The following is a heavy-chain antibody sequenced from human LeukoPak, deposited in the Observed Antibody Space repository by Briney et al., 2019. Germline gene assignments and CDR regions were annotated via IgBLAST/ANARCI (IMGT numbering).Heavy chain of an antibody. Sequence: PGGSLRLSCAASGFTFISHFMTWVRQAPGKGLEWVSSISISSSYIYYADSVKGRFTISRDNRKNSIYLQMNSLRAEDTAVYYCARDEYGRSSRDGAFDMWGQGTMVTVSS. CDR2: ISISSSYI. CDR3: ARDEYGRSSRDGAFDM. D-gene: IGHD4/OR15-4a*01. J-gene: IGHJ3*02. V-gene: IGHV3-21*01. CDR1: GFTFISHF.